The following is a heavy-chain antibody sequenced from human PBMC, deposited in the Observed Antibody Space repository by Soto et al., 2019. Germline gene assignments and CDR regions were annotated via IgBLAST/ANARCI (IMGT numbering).Heavy chain of an antibody. V-gene: IGHV3-11*01. CDR2: ISTSDRTI. Sequence: QVRLVESGGGLVKPGGSLRLSCEASGFTSSNYYMSWIRQAPGKGLEWISYISTSDRTIYYADSVKGRFTISRDNAKNSLYLQMHSLRAEDTAVYYCARDGLISGSTGWFDPWGQGTLVTVSS. J-gene: IGHJ5*02. CDR1: GFTSSNYY. CDR3: ARDGLISGSTGWFDP. D-gene: IGHD1-26*01.